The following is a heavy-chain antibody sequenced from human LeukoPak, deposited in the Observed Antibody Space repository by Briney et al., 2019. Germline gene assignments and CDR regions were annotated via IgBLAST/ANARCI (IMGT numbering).Heavy chain of an antibody. J-gene: IGHJ4*02. Sequence: GGSLRLSCAASGFTFSSYAMSWVRQAPGKGLEWVSAISGSGGSTYYADSVKGQFTISRDNSKNTLYLQMNSLRAEGTAVYYCASSFDYDFWSGPFDYWGQGTLVTVSS. V-gene: IGHV3-23*01. D-gene: IGHD3-3*01. CDR2: ISGSGGST. CDR3: ASSFDYDFWSGPFDY. CDR1: GFTFSSYA.